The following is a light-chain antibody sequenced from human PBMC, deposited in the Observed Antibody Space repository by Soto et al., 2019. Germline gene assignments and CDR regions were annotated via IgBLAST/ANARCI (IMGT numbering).Light chain of an antibody. CDR3: QQYGSGSPWT. V-gene: IGKV1-5*03. CDR2: KAS. CDR1: QSISSW. J-gene: IGKJ1*01. Sequence: DIQMTQSPSTLSASVGDRVIITCRASQSISSWLAWYQLKPGKAPKLLIYKASGLETGGPSRFSGSGSGTEFTLTISSLQPDDFATYYCQQYGSGSPWTFGQGTKVDI.